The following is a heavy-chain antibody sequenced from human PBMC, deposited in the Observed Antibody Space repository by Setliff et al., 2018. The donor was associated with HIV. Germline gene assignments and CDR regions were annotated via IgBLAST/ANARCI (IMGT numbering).Heavy chain of an antibody. Sequence: GASVKVSCKASGYTFTSYDINWVRQATGQGLEWMGWMNPNSGNTGYAQKFQGRVTMTRNTSISTAYMELSSLRSDDTAIYYCAKPFGGDGSRQLDSWGQGTLVTVSS. CDR2: MNPNSGNT. D-gene: IGHD2-21*01. CDR3: AKPFGGDGSRQLDS. CDR1: GYTFTSYD. J-gene: IGHJ4*02. V-gene: IGHV1-8*02.